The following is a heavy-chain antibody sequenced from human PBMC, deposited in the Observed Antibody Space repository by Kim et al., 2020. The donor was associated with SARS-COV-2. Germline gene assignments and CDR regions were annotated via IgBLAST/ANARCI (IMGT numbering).Heavy chain of an antibody. CDR3: ARDLSTHYDVGTGRYGYYAMAG. V-gene: IGHV4-59*01. D-gene: IGHD3-3*01. Sequence: SETLSLTCTVSGSSMNNFYWNWVRQSPGKGLEWVAYIYFTGSTAYNPSLQSRASISLDPSKNQVSLNLNSVTAADTAVYYCARDLSTHYDVGTGRYGYYAMAGGGQGTTVTVSS. J-gene: IGHJ6*02. CDR2: IYFTGST. CDR1: GSSMNNFY.